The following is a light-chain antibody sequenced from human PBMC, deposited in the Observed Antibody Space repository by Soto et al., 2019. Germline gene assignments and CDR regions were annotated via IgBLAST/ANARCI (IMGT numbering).Light chain of an antibody. CDR1: ESVTSNQ. CDR2: GAF. V-gene: IGKV3-20*01. Sequence: EIVLTQSPGTLSLSPGERATLSCRASESVTSNQLAWYQQKPGQAPRLLIYGAFIRASGIPDRFIGSGSGTDFTLTISALEPEDFAVYYCQRYGTSRGTFGQGTKLEIK. J-gene: IGKJ2*01. CDR3: QRYGTSRGT.